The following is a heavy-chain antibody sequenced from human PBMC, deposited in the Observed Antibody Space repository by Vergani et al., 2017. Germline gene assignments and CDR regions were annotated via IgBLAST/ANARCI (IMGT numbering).Heavy chain of an antibody. Sequence: EVQLVESGGGLVKPGGSLRLSCAASGFTFSNAWMSWVRPAPGKGLEWVGRIKSKTDGGTTDYAAPVKGRFTISRDDSKHTLYLQMNSLKTEDTAMYYCTADYGSGSYYNVGWFDPWGQGTLVTVSS. CDR3: TADYGSGSYYNVGWFDP. V-gene: IGHV3-15*01. D-gene: IGHD3-10*01. CDR1: GFTFSNAW. CDR2: IKSKTDGGTT. J-gene: IGHJ5*02.